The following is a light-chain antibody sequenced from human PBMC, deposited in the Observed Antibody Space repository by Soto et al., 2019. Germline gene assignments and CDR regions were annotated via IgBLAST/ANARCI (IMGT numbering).Light chain of an antibody. CDR3: QQRSYSYT. V-gene: IGKV3-11*01. CDR2: DAS. Sequence: EIVLTQSPATLSLSPGERATLSCRASQSFSSYLAWYQQKPGQAPRLLIYDASNRATGIPARFSGSGSGTDFTLTISSVEPEDFAVYYCQQRSYSYTFGQGTKLEIK. J-gene: IGKJ2*01. CDR1: QSFSSY.